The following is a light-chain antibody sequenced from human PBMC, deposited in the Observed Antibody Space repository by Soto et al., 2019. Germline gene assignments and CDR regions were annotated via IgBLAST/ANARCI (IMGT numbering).Light chain of an antibody. CDR1: QSVSSY. J-gene: IGKJ4*01. V-gene: IGKV3-11*01. CDR3: QQRSNWPTLT. CDR2: DAS. Sequence: EIVLTQSPATLSLSPGERATLSCRASQSVSSYLAWYQQKPGQAPRLLIHDASNRATGIPARFSGSGSGTDFNLTISSLQPEDFAVYYWQQRSNWPTLTFGGGTKVEIK.